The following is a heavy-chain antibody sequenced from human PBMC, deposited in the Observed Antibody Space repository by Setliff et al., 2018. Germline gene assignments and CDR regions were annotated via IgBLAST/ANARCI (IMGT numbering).Heavy chain of an antibody. CDR1: DDSISSRHYY. D-gene: IGHD5-12*01. Sequence: PSETLSLTCTVSDDSISSRHYYWSWIRQPAGKGLEWLGQIYTSWSTNYNPSLKSRVTISLDSSKNQFSLRLSSVTAADTAVYYCARGGTFRYFDFWGQGTLVTVSS. CDR3: ARGGTFRYFDF. J-gene: IGHJ4*02. V-gene: IGHV4-61*09. CDR2: IYTSWST.